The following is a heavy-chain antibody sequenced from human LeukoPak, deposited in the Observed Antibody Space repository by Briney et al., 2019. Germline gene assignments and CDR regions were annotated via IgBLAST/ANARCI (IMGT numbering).Heavy chain of an antibody. Sequence: ASVKVSFTASGGTFSIYAISWVRQAPGQGLEWMGGIIPIFGTANYAQKFQGRVTITADESTSTAYMELSSLRSEDTAVYYCARGDYYDSSGSFDYWGQGTLVTVSS. D-gene: IGHD3-22*01. J-gene: IGHJ4*02. CDR3: ARGDYYDSSGSFDY. CDR2: IIPIFGTA. V-gene: IGHV1-69*13. CDR1: GGTFSIYA.